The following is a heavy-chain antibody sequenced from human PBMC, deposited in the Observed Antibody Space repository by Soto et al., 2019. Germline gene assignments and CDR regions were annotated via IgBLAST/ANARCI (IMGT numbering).Heavy chain of an antibody. CDR1: GYTFTSYG. Sequence: QVQLVQSGAEVKKPGASVKVSCKASGYTFTSYGISWVRQAPGQGLEWMGWISAYNGNTNYAQKLQGRVTMTTDTAKSTADMGLRSPRSDDTAVYYCASACGAFDIWGQGTMVTVSS. CDR3: ASACGAFDI. J-gene: IGHJ3*02. D-gene: IGHD2-21*01. V-gene: IGHV1-18*01. CDR2: ISAYNGNT.